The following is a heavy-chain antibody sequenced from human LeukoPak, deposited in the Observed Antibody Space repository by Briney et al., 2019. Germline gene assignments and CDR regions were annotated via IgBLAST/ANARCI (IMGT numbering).Heavy chain of an antibody. Sequence: SQTLSLTCAVSGGSISSGGYSWSWIRQPPGKGLEWIGYIYHSGSTYYNPSLKSRVTISVDRSKNQFSLKLSSVTAADTAVYYCARDMGDYYDSSGAYWGQGTLVTVSS. CDR1: GGSISSGGYS. CDR3: ARDMGDYYDSSGAY. CDR2: IYHSGST. J-gene: IGHJ4*02. D-gene: IGHD3-22*01. V-gene: IGHV4-30-2*01.